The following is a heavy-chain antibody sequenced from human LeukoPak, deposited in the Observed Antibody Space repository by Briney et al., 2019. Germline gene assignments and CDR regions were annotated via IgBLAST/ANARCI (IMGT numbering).Heavy chain of an antibody. V-gene: IGHV4-34*01. CDR3: ARDSSGYFHWFDP. CDR2: INYSGST. D-gene: IGHD3-22*01. CDR1: SESFSGYF. Sequence: SETLSLTCAIYSESFSGYFWSWIRQPPGKGLEWIGEINYSGSTNYNPSLKSRVTISVDTSKNQFSLKLSSVTAADTAVYYCARDSSGYFHWFDPWGQGTLVTVSS. J-gene: IGHJ5*02.